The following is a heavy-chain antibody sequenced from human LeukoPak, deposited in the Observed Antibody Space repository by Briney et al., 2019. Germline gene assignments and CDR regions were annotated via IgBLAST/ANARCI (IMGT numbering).Heavy chain of an antibody. CDR1: GGSISSYY. D-gene: IGHD3/OR15-3a*01. CDR3: ARGGEDWEFEY. V-gene: IGHV4-59*01. Sequence: PSETLSLTCTVSGGSISSYYWSWIRQPPGKGLEWIGYIYYSGSTNYNPSLKSRVTISVDTSKNQFSLKLSSVTAADTAVYYCARGGEDWEFEYWGEGTLVSVSS. CDR2: IYYSGST. J-gene: IGHJ4*02.